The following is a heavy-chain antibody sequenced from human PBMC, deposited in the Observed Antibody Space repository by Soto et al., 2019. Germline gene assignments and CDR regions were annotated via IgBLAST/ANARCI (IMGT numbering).Heavy chain of an antibody. J-gene: IGHJ6*03. CDR3: TKTPRSYYYYMDV. D-gene: IGHD3-10*01. CDR1: GFTFSTYA. CDR2: ISGSGSDR. V-gene: IGHV3-23*01. Sequence: EVQVLESGGGLVQPGGSLRLSCVASGFTFSTYAMNWVRQAPGKGLEWVSGISGSGSDRYYADSVRGRFTISRDNPNNTLNLQMDSLRAEDTAIYYCTKTPRSYYYYMDVWGKGTTVTVSS.